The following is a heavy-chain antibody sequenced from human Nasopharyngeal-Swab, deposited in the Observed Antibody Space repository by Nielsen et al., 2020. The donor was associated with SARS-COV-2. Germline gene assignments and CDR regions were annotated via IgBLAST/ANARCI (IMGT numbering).Heavy chain of an antibody. V-gene: IGHV5-51*01. CDR1: GDSFTSYW. D-gene: IGHD5-12*01. J-gene: IGHJ6*02. CDR3: VRPEGVATSFKYYFQYGMDV. CDR2: SDARDKDT. Sequence: ESLDISRQCPGDSFTSYWIARVRQRPGTGLDWKGNSDARDKDTRHSPPFKGQVTISADKSISTAYLQWSSLKTSDTAMYYCVRPEGVATSFKYYFQYGMDVWGQGTMVTVPS.